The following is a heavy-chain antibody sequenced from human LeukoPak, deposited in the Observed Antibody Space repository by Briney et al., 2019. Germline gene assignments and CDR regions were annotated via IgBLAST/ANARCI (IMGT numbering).Heavy chain of an antibody. CDR1: GGSISSFY. V-gene: IGHV4-59*01. CDR2: IYYIGRT. CDR3: AREGDSGGPGYFDY. D-gene: IGHD3-22*01. J-gene: IGHJ4*02. Sequence: SETLSLTCTASGGSISSFYWSWIRQPPGKGLEWIGYIYYIGRTNYNPSLKSRVIISEDTSKNQFSLKLSSVTAADTAVYYCAREGDSGGPGYFDYWGPGTLVTVSS.